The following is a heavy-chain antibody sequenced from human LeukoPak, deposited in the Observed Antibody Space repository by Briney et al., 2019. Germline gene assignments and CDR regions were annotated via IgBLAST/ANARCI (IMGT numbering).Heavy chain of an antibody. Sequence: PSETLSLTCTVSGYSISSGYYWGWIRQPPGKGLEWIGSIYYSGSTYYNPSLKSRVTISVDTSKNQFSLKLSSVTAADTAVYYCARGGAEYYYDSSGPTAHMDVWGKGTTVTVSS. D-gene: IGHD3-22*01. CDR1: GYSISSGYY. J-gene: IGHJ6*04. V-gene: IGHV4-38-2*02. CDR2: IYYSGST. CDR3: ARGGAEYYYDSSGPTAHMDV.